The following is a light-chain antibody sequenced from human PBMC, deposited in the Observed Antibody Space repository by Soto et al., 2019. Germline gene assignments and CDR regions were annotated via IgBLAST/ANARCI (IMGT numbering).Light chain of an antibody. CDR3: QQSYSTLFT. CDR1: QSINTY. V-gene: IGKV1-39*01. CDR2: AAS. Sequence: DIQMTQSPSSLSASIGDRVTITCRASQSINTYLNWYQKKAGKAPKLLIYAASSLHSGVPSRFSGSGSGTDFILTISSLQPEDFATYYCQQSYSTLFTFGPGTEVDIK. J-gene: IGKJ3*01.